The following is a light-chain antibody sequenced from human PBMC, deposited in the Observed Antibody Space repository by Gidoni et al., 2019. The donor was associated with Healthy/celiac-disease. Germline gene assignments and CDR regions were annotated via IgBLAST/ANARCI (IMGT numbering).Light chain of an antibody. J-gene: IGKJ5*01. CDR2: AAS. CDR1: QSISSY. Sequence: DIQMTQSPSSLSASVGDRVTITCRASQSISSYLNWYQQKPGKAPKLLIYAASSLQSGVPSRFSGSGSGTDFTLTISSLQPEYFATYYCQQSSSTPITFGQGTRLEIK. CDR3: QQSSSTPIT. V-gene: IGKV1-39*01.